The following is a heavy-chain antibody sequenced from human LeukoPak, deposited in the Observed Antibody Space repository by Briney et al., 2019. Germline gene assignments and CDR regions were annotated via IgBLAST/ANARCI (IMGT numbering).Heavy chain of an antibody. Sequence: SESLSLTCTVSGGSISSSSYYWGWMPQPPGKGLEWFGRIFYSGSTSDNPSLRSRVTVSVDKANKQFSLQLTSVTDADTAVYYCARHGCSSNICHFDYWGQGTLVTVPS. J-gene: IGHJ4*02. CDR3: ARHGCSSNICHFDY. D-gene: IGHD2-2*01. V-gene: IGHV4-39*01. CDR2: IFYSGST. CDR1: GGSISSSSYY.